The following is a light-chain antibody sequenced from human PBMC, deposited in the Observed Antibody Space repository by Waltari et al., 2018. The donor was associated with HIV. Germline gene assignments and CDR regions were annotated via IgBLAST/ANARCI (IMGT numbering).Light chain of an antibody. CDR1: TNDIGTYNF. CDR3: SSYTASSALEI. V-gene: IGLV2-14*03. J-gene: IGLJ2*01. CDR2: YVT. Sequence: QSALTQPASVSGSPGQWITVSCTGTTNDIGTYNFVSWYQQHPGKAPKLVIYYVTSRPSGVSDRFSGSKSGNTASLTISGLRAEDEAHYYCSSYTASSALEIFGGGTKVTVL.